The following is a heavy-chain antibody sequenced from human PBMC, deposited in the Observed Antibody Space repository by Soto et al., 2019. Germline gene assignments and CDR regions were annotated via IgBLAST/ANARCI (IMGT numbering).Heavy chain of an antibody. CDR3: AKDRRAGGNYGLYSYI. D-gene: IGHD1-7*01. J-gene: IGHJ4*02. CDR2: SSATGAGT. Sequence: EVQLLESGGGLVQPGGSLRLSCAASGFTFSSYGMTWVRQAPGKGLEWVSFSSATGAGTYYADSVKGRFTISRDNSKNTLYMQMTSLRADDTAVYYCAKDRRAGGNYGLYSYIWGQGALVIVSS. V-gene: IGHV3-23*01. CDR1: GFTFSSYG.